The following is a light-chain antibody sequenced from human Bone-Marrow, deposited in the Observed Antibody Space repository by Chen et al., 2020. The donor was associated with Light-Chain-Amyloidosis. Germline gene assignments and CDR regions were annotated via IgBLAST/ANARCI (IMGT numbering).Light chain of an antibody. CDR1: SGSIATNY. J-gene: IGLJ3*02. Sequence: NFMLTQPQSVAETRGKTVIISCTRSSGSIATNYVQWYQQRPGSSPTTVIYEDDQEPSGGPDRFPGSIDRSSNSTSLTISGLKTEDEADYYCQSYQGSSQGVFGGGTKLTVL. CDR3: QSYQGSSQGV. CDR2: EDD. V-gene: IGLV6-57*01.